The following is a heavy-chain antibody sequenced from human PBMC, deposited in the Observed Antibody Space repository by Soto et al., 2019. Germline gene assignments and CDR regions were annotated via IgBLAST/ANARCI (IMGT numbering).Heavy chain of an antibody. CDR3: ARADMPDNWFDP. D-gene: IGHD2-15*01. CDR2: ISAYNGNT. Sequence: QVQLVQSGAEVKKPGASVKVACKASGYTFSNYGIIWVRQAPGQGLEWLGWISAYNGNTNFAQKFQDRVSMTTDASTSTAYMELRSLTSDDTAVYFCARADMPDNWFDPWGQGTLVTVSS. J-gene: IGHJ5*02. CDR1: GYTFSNYG. V-gene: IGHV1-18*04.